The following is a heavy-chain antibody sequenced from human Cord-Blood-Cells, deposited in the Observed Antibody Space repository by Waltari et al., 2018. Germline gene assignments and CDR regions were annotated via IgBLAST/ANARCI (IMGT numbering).Heavy chain of an antibody. V-gene: IGHV4-34*01. CDR3: ARGRLNSSGYYDAFDI. J-gene: IGHJ3*02. CDR1: GGSFSGYY. CDR2: INHSGST. D-gene: IGHD3-22*01. Sequence: QVQLQQWGAGLLKPSETLSLTCAVYGGSFSGYYWSWIRQPPGKGLEWIGEINHSGSTNYNTSLKSRVTISVDTSKTQFSRKLSSVTAADTAVYYCARGRLNSSGYYDAFDIWGQGTMVTVSS.